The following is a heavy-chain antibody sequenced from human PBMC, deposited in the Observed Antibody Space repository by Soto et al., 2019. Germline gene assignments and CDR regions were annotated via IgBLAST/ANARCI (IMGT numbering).Heavy chain of an antibody. CDR2: IYHSGST. V-gene: IGHV4-4*02. J-gene: IGHJ4*02. Sequence: AETLSLTCAVSGGSISSSNWWSWVRQPPGKGLEWIGEIYHSGSTNYNPSLKSRVTISVDKSKNQFSLKLSSVTAADTAVYYCARAAMGGSSWPFDYWGQGTLVTVS. CDR1: GGSISSSNW. CDR3: ARAAMGGSSWPFDY. D-gene: IGHD6-13*01.